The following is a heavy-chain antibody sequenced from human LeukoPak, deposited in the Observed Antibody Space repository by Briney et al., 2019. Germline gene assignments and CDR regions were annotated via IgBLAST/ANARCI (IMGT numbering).Heavy chain of an antibody. D-gene: IGHD4-17*01. J-gene: IGHJ4*02. CDR3: ARDSAVDGDPLDY. V-gene: IGHV1-69*06. CDR1: GYTLTELS. CDR2: IIPIFGTA. Sequence: SVKVSCKVSGYTLTELSMHWVRQAPGKGLEWMGGIIPIFGTANYAQKFQGRVTITADKSTSTAYMELSSLRSEDTAVYYCARDSAVDGDPLDYWGQGTLVTVSS.